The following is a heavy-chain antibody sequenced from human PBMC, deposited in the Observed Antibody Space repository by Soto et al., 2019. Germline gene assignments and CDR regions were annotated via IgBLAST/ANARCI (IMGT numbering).Heavy chain of an antibody. CDR3: ASRGYSRSSSGMDG. J-gene: IGHJ6*01. CDR1: GSTFTTYS. V-gene: IGHV5-10-1*01. Sequence: MSCTGSGSTFTTYSISCVRQMPGKGLEWMGRIDPSDSYTNYSPSFQGHVHISADKSISTAYLQWSSLTASDTAMYYCASRGYSRSSSGMDGWGRGPTVTVSS. D-gene: IGHD6-13*01. CDR2: IDPSDSYT.